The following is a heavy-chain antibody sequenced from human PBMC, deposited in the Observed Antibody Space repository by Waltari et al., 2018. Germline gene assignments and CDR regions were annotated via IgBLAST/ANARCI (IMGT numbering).Heavy chain of an antibody. CDR3: STDENSGNDASMDV. V-gene: IGHV3-15*04. J-gene: IGHJ6*02. CDR2: VERKTDGGTT. CDR1: GFTFRNAW. Sequence: EVQLVESGGGLVKPGGSLRLSCAASGFTFRNAWLGWVREGPGKGLEWVGRVERKTDGGTTDYAAPVKGRFTISRDDSKNTLYLQMNSLKTEDTAVYYCSTDENSGNDASMDVWGQGTTVTVSS. D-gene: IGHD1-26*01.